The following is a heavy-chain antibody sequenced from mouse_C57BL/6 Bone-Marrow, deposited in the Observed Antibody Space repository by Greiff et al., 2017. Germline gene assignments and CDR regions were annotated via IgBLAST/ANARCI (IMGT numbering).Heavy chain of an antibody. V-gene: IGHV1-4*01. CDR2: INPSSGYT. CDR1: GYTFTSYT. Sequence: VQLVESGAELARPGASVKMSCKASGYTFTSYTMHWVKQRPGQGLEWIGYINPSSGYTKYNQKFKDKATLTADKSSSTAYMQLSSLTSEDSAVYYCARFDYYGSSYNYWGQGTTLTVSS. CDR3: ARFDYYGSSYNY. D-gene: IGHD1-1*01. J-gene: IGHJ2*01.